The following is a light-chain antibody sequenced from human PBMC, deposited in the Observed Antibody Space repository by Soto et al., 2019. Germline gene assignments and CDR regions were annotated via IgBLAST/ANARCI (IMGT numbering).Light chain of an antibody. CDR3: SSYTSTATRV. Sequence: QSALTQPASVSGSPGQSITISCTGTSSDVGSYYLVSWYQHHPGKPPKLIIYEGNKWPSGVSNRFSGSKSGNTASLTISGLQAEDEADCYCSSYTSTATRVFGGGTKVTVL. V-gene: IGLV2-14*02. CDR1: SSDVGSYYL. CDR2: EGN. J-gene: IGLJ3*02.